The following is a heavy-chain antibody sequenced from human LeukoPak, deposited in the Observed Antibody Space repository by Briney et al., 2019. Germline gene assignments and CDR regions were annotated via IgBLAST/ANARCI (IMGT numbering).Heavy chain of an antibody. D-gene: IGHD5-18*01. J-gene: IGHJ6*02. CDR2: ISAYNGNT. CDR1: GYTFTIYG. V-gene: IGHV1-18*01. Sequence: ASVNVSCKASGYTFTIYGISWVRQAPGQGLEWMGWISAYNGNTNYAQKLQGRVTMTTDTSTSTAYIELRSLRSDDTAVYYCATGGYSYGNPYYYYGMDVWGQGTTVTVSS. CDR3: ATGGYSYGNPYYYYGMDV.